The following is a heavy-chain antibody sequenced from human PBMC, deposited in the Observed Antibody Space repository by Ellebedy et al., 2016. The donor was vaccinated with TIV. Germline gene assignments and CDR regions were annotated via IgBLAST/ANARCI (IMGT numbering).Heavy chain of an antibody. CDR1: NASISDYY. CDR3: ARDPSGDYGV. Sequence: SETLSLTXTVSNASISDYYWSWIRQVPGKGMEWIGYMYYSGTPKYNPSPKSRVTMSADTSKNQFSLKVHSVTAADSAVYYCARDPSGDYGVWGHGILVTVSS. V-gene: IGHV4-59*01. J-gene: IGHJ4*01. CDR2: MYYSGTP. D-gene: IGHD2-21*02.